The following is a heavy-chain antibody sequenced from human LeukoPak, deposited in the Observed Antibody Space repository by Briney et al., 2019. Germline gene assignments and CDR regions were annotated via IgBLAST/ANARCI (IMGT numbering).Heavy chain of an antibody. CDR3: AREGVVWVAATPQDPRAPDY. D-gene: IGHD2-15*01. CDR2: IYYSGST. J-gene: IGHJ4*02. Sequence: PSETLSLTCTVSGGSISSSSYYWGWIRQPPGKGLEWIGSIYYSGSTYYNPSLKSRVTISVDTSKNQFSLKLSSVTAADTAVYYCAREGVVWVAATPQDPRAPDYWGQGTLVTVSS. CDR1: GGSISSSSYY. V-gene: IGHV4-39*07.